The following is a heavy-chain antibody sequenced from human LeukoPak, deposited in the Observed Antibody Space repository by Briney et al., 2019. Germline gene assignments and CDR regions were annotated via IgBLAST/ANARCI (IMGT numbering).Heavy chain of an antibody. CDR1: GGTFSSYA. V-gene: IGHV1-69*13. Sequence: GASVKVSCKASGGTFSSYAINWVRQAPGQGLEWMGGIIPLFGTANYAQKFQDRVTITAVESMSTVYMELSSLRSEDTAVYYCARGWLAETTVVTPYNYWGQETLVTVSS. J-gene: IGHJ4*02. CDR3: ARGWLAETTVVTPYNY. D-gene: IGHD4-23*01. CDR2: IIPLFGTA.